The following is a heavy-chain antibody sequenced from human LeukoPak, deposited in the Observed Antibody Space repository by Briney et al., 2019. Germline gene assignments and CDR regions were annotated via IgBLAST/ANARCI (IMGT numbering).Heavy chain of an antibody. CDR1: GFTFSSYA. Sequence: QPGGSLRLSCAASGFTFSSYAMNWVRQAPGKGLEWVSARSGSGGSIYYADSVKGRFTISRDNSKNTLYLQMNSLRAEDTAVYHCAKLPYFAYFDYWGQGTLVSVSS. V-gene: IGHV3-23*01. CDR3: AKLPYFAYFDY. D-gene: IGHD3-9*01. CDR2: RSGSGGSI. J-gene: IGHJ4*02.